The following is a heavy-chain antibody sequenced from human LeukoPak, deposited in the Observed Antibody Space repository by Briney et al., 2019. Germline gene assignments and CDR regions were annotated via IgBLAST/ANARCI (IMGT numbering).Heavy chain of an antibody. V-gene: IGHV4-34*01. J-gene: IGHJ5*02. CDR2: INHSGNT. CDR1: IGSFSGYS. CDR3: AREPGFDSSGYLNWFDP. D-gene: IGHD3-22*01. Sequence: PSETLSLTCAVYIGSFSGYSWSWIRQPPGKGLERIGEINHSGNTKSNPSLKSRVTISVDTSKNQFSLKLTSVTAADTAVYYCAREPGFDSSGYLNWFDPWGQGTLVTVSS.